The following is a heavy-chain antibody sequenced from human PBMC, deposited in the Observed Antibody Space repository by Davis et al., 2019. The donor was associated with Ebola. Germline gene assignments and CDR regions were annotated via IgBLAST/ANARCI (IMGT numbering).Heavy chain of an antibody. J-gene: IGHJ4*02. CDR1: GGSISSYY. CDR2: IYYSGST. Sequence: MPSETLSLTCTVSGGSISSYYWSWIRQPPGKGLEWIGYIYYSGSTYYNPSLKGRVTISVDTSKNQFSLKLSSVTAADTAVYYCARGLRRAIHGVDYWGQGTLVTVSS. D-gene: IGHD4-17*01. CDR3: ARGLRRAIHGVDY. V-gene: IGHV4-59*12.